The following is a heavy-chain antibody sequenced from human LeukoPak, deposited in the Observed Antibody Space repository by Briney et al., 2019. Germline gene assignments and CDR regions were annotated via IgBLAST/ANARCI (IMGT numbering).Heavy chain of an antibody. Sequence: GGSLRLSCAASGSTFSSYAMSWVRQAPGKGLEWVSAISGSGGSTYYADSVKGRFTISRDNSKNTLYLQMNSLRAEDTAVYYCAKDRLWFGELLNAAGDAFDIWGQGTMVTVSS. J-gene: IGHJ3*02. V-gene: IGHV3-23*01. CDR1: GSTFSSYA. D-gene: IGHD3-10*01. CDR2: ISGSGGST. CDR3: AKDRLWFGELLNAAGDAFDI.